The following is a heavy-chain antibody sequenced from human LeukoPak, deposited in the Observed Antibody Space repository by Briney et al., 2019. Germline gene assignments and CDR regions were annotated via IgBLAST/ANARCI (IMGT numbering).Heavy chain of an antibody. J-gene: IGHJ4*02. CDR2: IYYSGST. Sequence: SETLSLTCTVSGGSISSYYWSWIRQPPGKGLEWIGYIYYSGSTNYNPSLKSRVTISVDTSKNQFSLKLSSVTAADTAVYYCASLRGTSFYYDSGGYLGYWGQGTLVTVP. CDR3: ASLRGTSFYYDSGGYLGY. V-gene: IGHV4-59*01. D-gene: IGHD3-22*01. CDR1: GGSISSYY.